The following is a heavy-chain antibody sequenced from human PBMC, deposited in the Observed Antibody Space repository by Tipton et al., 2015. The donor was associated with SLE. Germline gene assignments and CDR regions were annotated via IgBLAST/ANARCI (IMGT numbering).Heavy chain of an antibody. Sequence: QSGPEVKKPGSSVKVSCKASGGTFSSYTISWVRQAPGQGLEWMGRIIPILGIANYAQKFQGRVTITADKSTSTAYMELSSLRSEDTAVYYCARDSEYNWNDVLGAFDIWGQGTMVTVSS. CDR3: ARDSEYNWNDVLGAFDI. CDR2: IIPILGIA. D-gene: IGHD1-20*01. CDR1: GGTFSSYT. V-gene: IGHV1-69*04. J-gene: IGHJ3*02.